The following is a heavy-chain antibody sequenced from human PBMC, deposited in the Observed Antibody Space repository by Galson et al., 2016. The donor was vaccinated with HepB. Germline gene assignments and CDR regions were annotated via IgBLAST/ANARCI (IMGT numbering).Heavy chain of an antibody. Sequence: SLRLSCAASGFTSSTYSMNWVRQAPGKGLEWLAVISYDGGNKYYADSVKGRFTISKDNSKNMLYLHMNSLRTEDTALYFCARRVDRRRDFDYWGQGTLVTVSS. J-gene: IGHJ4*02. CDR1: GFTSSTYS. CDR2: ISYDGGNK. CDR3: ARRVDRRRDFDY. V-gene: IGHV3-30*03.